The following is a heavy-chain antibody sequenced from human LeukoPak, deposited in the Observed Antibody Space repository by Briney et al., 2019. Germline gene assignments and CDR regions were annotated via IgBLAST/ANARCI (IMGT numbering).Heavy chain of an antibody. D-gene: IGHD2-2*01. CDR1: GGSISSSSYY. Sequence: PSETLSLTCTVSGGSISSSSYYWGWIRQPPGKGLEWIGSIYYSGSTYYNPSLKSRVTISVDTSKNQFSLKLSSVTAADTAVYYCARSYCSSTSCYGGYYYYGMDVWGQGTTVTVSS. J-gene: IGHJ6*02. CDR2: IYYSGST. V-gene: IGHV4-39*07. CDR3: ARSYCSSTSCYGGYYYYGMDV.